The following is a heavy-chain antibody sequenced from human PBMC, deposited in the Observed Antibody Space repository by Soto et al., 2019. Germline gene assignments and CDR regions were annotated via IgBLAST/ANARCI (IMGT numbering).Heavy chain of an antibody. CDR2: LSTSGST. J-gene: IGHJ4*02. CDR3: AREAPGGTFTPFDF. D-gene: IGHD3-16*01. Sequence: QVQLLESGPGLVKPSETLSLTCIVSGASISSYYWSWIRQPPGEGLEWIGYLSTSGSTNSKPSLKSRVTIAGDTSKNQFSLKLRSVTSADTAVYYCAREAPGGTFTPFDFWGPGTLVTVSS. CDR1: GASISSYY. V-gene: IGHV4-59*01.